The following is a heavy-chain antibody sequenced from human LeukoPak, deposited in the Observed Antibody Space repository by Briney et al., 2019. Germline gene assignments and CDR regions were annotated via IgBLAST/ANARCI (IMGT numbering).Heavy chain of an antibody. CDR3: ARAGFSSGWYVGH. J-gene: IGHJ4*02. Sequence: PGGSLRLSCAASGFTFSDDYMSWIRQTPGKGLEYIAYISTSGSSTYYADSVRGRFTISRDNTEKSLHLRMNTLRAEDTGVYYCARAGFSSGWYVGHWGQGTLVTVSS. V-gene: IGHV3-11*01. CDR2: ISTSGSST. D-gene: IGHD6-19*01. CDR1: GFTFSDDY.